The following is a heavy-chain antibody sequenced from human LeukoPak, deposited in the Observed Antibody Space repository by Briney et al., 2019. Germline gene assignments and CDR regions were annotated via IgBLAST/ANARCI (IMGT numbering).Heavy chain of an antibody. J-gene: IGHJ4*02. V-gene: IGHV4-4*07. CDR1: GGSIRSYH. CDR2: IYTSGST. Sequence: SETLSLTCTVSGGSIRSYHWSWIRQPAGKGLEWIGRIYTSGSTNYNPSFKSRISMSVDTSKNQFSLKLSSVTAADTAVYYCARGPSKDSGPFDSWGQGTLVTVSS. CDR3: ARGPSKDSGPFDS. D-gene: IGHD2-8*02.